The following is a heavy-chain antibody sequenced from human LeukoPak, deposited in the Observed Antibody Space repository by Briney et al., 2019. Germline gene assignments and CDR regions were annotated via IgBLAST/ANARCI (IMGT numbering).Heavy chain of an antibody. CDR3: ASHSGSYYGWFDP. J-gene: IGHJ5*02. V-gene: IGHV3-66*04. Sequence: PGGSLRLSCGASGFTVSSNYMSWVRQAPGKGLEWVSVIYSGGSTYYADSVKGRFTISRGTSKNTLYLQMNSLRADDTALYYCASHSGSYYGWFDPWGQGTLVTVSS. CDR2: IYSGGST. CDR1: GFTVSSNY. D-gene: IGHD3-10*01.